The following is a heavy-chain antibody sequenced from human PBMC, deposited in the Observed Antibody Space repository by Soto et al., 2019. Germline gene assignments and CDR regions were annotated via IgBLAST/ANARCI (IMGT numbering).Heavy chain of an antibody. D-gene: IGHD1-26*01. CDR3: ARDLRWEGWTSDAFDI. CDR2: IIPILGTA. V-gene: IGHV1-69*01. Sequence: QVQLVQSGAEVKKPGSSVKVSCKASGGTFSSYAISWVRQAPGQGLEWMGGIIPILGTANYAQKFQGRVTISADESTSRAYMELSSLRSEDTAVYYYARDLRWEGWTSDAFDIWGQGTMVTVSS. CDR1: GGTFSSYA. J-gene: IGHJ3*02.